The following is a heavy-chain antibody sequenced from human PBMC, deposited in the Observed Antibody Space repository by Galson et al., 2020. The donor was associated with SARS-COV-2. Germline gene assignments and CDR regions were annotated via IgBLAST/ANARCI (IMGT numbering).Heavy chain of an antibody. CDR3: ARAGRITIFGVVSNFDY. V-gene: IGHV4-31*03. Sequence: SETLSLTCTVSGGSISSGGYYWSWIRQHPGKGLEWIGYISYSGSTYYNPSLKRRVTISVDTSKNQFSLKLSSVTAADTAVYYWARAGRITIFGVVSNFDYWGQGTLVTVSS. D-gene: IGHD3-3*01. CDR2: ISYSGST. J-gene: IGHJ4*02. CDR1: GGSISSGGYY.